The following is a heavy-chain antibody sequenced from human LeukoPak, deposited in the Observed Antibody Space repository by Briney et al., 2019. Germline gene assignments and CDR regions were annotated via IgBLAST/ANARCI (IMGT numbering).Heavy chain of an antibody. CDR2: IYYTGST. CDR1: GGSISSDY. V-gene: IGHV4-59*01. D-gene: IGHD6-19*01. Sequence: SETLSLTCTVSGGSISSDYWSWIRQPPGKGLELIGYIYYTGSTTYNPSLKSRLTISLDTPKNQFSLKLTSVTAADTAVYYCARHIAVGEDVWGQGTTVTVFS. J-gene: IGHJ6*02. CDR3: ARHIAVGEDV.